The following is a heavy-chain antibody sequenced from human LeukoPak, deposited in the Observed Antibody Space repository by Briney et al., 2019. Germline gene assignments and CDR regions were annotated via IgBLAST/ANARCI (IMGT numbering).Heavy chain of an antibody. CDR2: ISSSSSYI. Sequence: GGSLRLSCAASGFTFSSYSMNWVRQAPGKGLEWVSSISSSSSYIYYADSVKGRFTISRDNAKNSLYLQISSLRAEDTAVYYCARGGGWDQLLFHYWGQGTLVTVSS. CDR3: ARGGGWDQLLFHY. V-gene: IGHV3-21*01. CDR1: GFTFSSYS. D-gene: IGHD2-2*01. J-gene: IGHJ4*02.